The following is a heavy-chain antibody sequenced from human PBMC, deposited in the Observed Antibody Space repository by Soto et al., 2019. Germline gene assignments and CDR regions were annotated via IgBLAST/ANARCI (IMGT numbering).Heavy chain of an antibody. V-gene: IGHV4-30-4*01. CDR3: ARELTGYRYGPGEVY. CDR2: IDYSGST. J-gene: IGHJ4*02. CDR1: GGSLSSGAYY. D-gene: IGHD5-18*01. Sequence: QVQLQESGPGLVRPSQTLSPTCTVSGGSLSSGAYYWSWIRQPPGQGLEWIGHIDYSGSTSYNPALQRRVTISIHASKNQFSLKLSSMSAAVTDVYYCARELTGYRYGPGEVYCGQGTLVTVSS.